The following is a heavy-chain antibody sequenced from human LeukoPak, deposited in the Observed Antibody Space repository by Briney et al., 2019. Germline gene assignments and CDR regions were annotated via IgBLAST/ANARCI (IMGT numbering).Heavy chain of an antibody. V-gene: IGHV1-69*13. CDR1: GGTFSSYA. CDR2: IIPIFGTA. D-gene: IGHD2-2*02. Sequence: SVKVSCKASGGTFSSYAISWVRQAPGQGLEWMGGIIPIFGTANHAQKFQGRATITADESTSTAYMELSSLRSEDTAVYYCASHCSSTSCYKGGGGFLFDYWGQGTLVTVSS. CDR3: ASHCSSTSCYKGGGGFLFDY. J-gene: IGHJ4*02.